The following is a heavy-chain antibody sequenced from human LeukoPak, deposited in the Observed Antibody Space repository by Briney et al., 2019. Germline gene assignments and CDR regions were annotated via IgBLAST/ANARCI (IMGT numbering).Heavy chain of an antibody. Sequence: SETLSLTCAVSGGSINSHYWGWIRQPPGKGLQGIGDIYYTGKNNYNPSLKSRVTISLDTSKDHVSLNLPSVLAADTAIYYCVRRDTGWNYFDYWGQGILVTVSS. J-gene: IGHJ4*02. CDR2: IYYTGKN. V-gene: IGHV4-59*08. D-gene: IGHD6-19*01. CDR3: VRRDTGWNYFDY. CDR1: GGSINSHY.